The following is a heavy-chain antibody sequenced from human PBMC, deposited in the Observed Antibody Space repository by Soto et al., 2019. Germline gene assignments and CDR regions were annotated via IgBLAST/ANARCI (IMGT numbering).Heavy chain of an antibody. Sequence: GGSLRLSCAASGFTFSSYAMSWVRQAPGKGLEWVSAISGSGGSTYFADSVKGRFTISRDNSKNTLYLQMNSLRAEDTAVYYFAACSGGSCYSHGYAFDIRGQGTMVTVSS. CDR3: AACSGGSCYSHGYAFDI. CDR2: ISGSGGST. CDR1: GFTFSSYA. D-gene: IGHD2-15*01. V-gene: IGHV3-23*01. J-gene: IGHJ3*02.